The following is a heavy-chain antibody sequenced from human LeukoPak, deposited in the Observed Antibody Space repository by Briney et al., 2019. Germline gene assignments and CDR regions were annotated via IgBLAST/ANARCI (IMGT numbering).Heavy chain of an antibody. CDR3: GRADQPMTSGWYYFDY. D-gene: IGHD6-19*01. Sequence: GGSLRLSCAASGFTFSSYGIHWVRQAPGKGLEWVAFIRYDGDNKYYADSVKGRFTISRDNSKNTLYLQMNSLRAEDTAVYYCGRADQPMTSGWYYFDYWGQGTLVTVSS. J-gene: IGHJ4*02. V-gene: IGHV3-30*02. CDR2: IRYDGDNK. CDR1: GFTFSSYG.